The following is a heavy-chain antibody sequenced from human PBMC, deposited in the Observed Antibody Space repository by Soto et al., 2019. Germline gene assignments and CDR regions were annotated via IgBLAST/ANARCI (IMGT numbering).Heavy chain of an antibody. D-gene: IGHD4-17*01. CDR3: ARTTVTTMPNWFDP. J-gene: IGHJ5*02. V-gene: IGHV4-59*08. CDR1: GSSLSNYY. CDR2: INYGGSN. Sequence: SETLALTFTSPGSSLSNYYGSWIRQPPGKGLEWIAYINYGGSNKYNPALKSRVTISVDTSKNQFSLKLSSVPAADTAVYYCARTTVTTMPNWFDPWGQGTLVTVSS.